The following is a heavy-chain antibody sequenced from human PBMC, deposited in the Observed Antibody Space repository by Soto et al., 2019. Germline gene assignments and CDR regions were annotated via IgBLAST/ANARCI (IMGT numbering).Heavy chain of an antibody. V-gene: IGHV4-4*07. CDR2: IYATGTT. D-gene: IGHD3-3*01. CDR3: ARGFYDFWRGYYPAYGADWFDP. CDR1: GASISGFY. J-gene: IGHJ5*02. Sequence: SETLSLTCTVSGASISGFYWSWIRKSAGKGLEWIGRIYATGTTDYNPSLKSRVMMSVETSKKQFSLKLRSVTAADTAVYYSARGFYDFWRGYYPAYGADWFDPWGRGTLVTVSS.